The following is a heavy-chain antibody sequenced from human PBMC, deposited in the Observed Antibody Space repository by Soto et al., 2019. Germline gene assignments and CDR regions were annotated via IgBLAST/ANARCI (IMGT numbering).Heavy chain of an antibody. V-gene: IGHV1-69*06. D-gene: IGHD3-22*01. CDR2: IIPIFGTA. Sequence: GASVKVSCKASGYPFTTYGITWVRQAPGQGLEWMGGIIPIFGTANYAQKFQGRVTITADKSTSTAYMELSSLRSEDTAVYYCASGLEYYYDSSGYPLDYWGQGTLVTVSS. J-gene: IGHJ4*02. CDR1: GYPFTTYG. CDR3: ASGLEYYYDSSGYPLDY.